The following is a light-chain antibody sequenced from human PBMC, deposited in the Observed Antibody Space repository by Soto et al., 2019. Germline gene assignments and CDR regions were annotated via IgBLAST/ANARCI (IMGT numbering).Light chain of an antibody. Sequence: QSVLTQPPSASGSPGQAVTISCTGTSRDIGGYDFVSWYQVRPGEAPQLMIYEVSNRPSGVSNRFSGSKTGNTASLTISGLQAEDEADYYCSSYATSGTLYVFGPGTKVTVL. J-gene: IGLJ1*01. CDR1: SRDIGGYDF. CDR3: SSYATSGTLYV. V-gene: IGLV2-14*01. CDR2: EVS.